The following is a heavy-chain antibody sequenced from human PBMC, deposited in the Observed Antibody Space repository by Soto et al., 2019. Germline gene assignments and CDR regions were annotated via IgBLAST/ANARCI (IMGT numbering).Heavy chain of an antibody. D-gene: IGHD6-19*01. J-gene: IGHJ4*02. Sequence: ASVKVSCKASGYTFTAYSMHGVRQAPGQGLEWIGWFNPNSGDTVYAEKFQGRVTLTRDTSISTAYMELSSLRSDDTALYYCAREASAVLALDYCGQGTLVTVSS. CDR1: GYTFTAYS. V-gene: IGHV1-2*02. CDR3: AREASAVLALDY. CDR2: FNPNSGDT.